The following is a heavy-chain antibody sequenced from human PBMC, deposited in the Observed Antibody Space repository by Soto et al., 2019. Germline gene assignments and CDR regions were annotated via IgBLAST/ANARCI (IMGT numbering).Heavy chain of an antibody. D-gene: IGHD3-10*01. CDR1: GYTFTSYG. V-gene: IGHV1-18*01. J-gene: IGHJ4*02. Sequence: QVHLVQSGAEVKKPGASVKVSCKASGYTFTSYGITWVRQAPGQGLEWMGWISAHNGNTDYAQKLEGRVIVTRDTSTSTAYMELRSLRSDDTAVYYCARGRYGEYWGQGALVTVSS. CDR2: ISAHNGNT. CDR3: ARGRYGEY.